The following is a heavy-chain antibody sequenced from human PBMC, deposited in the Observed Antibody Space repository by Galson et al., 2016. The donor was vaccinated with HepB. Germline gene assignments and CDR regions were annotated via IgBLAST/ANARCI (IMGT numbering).Heavy chain of an antibody. Sequence: SLRLSCAASGFTFSNSWMSWLRQAPGKGLEWVANIKEDGTETHYVDSVKGRFTISRDNAQNSLSLQMNTLRAEDTAVYHCARDGSGWSAYWGQGTLVSVAS. V-gene: IGHV3-7*03. CDR1: GFTFSNSW. D-gene: IGHD6-19*01. CDR3: ARDGSGWSAY. CDR2: IKEDGTET. J-gene: IGHJ4*02.